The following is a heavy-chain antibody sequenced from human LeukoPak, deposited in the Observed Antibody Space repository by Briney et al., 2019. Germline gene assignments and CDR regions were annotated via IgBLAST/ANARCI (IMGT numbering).Heavy chain of an antibody. CDR1: GGSISSGGYY. Sequence: SQTLSLTCTVSGGSISSGGYYWSWIRQPPGKGLEWIGYIYYSGSTYYNPSLKSRVTISVDTSKNQFSLKLSSVTAADTAVYYCAREFMLRALGWFDPWGQGTLVTVSS. D-gene: IGHD2-8*01. CDR2: IYYSGST. V-gene: IGHV4-31*03. CDR3: AREFMLRALGWFDP. J-gene: IGHJ5*02.